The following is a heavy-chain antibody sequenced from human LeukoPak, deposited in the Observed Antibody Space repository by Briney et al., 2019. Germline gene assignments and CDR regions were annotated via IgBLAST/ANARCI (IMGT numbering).Heavy chain of an antibody. J-gene: IGHJ4*02. Sequence: GSLRLSCAASGFTFSHYYMSWIRQAPGKGLEWVSYISSSGSTIYYADSAKGRFTISRDNAKNSLYLQMNSLRAEDTAVYYCARDQRERGVIIYWGQGTLVTVSS. CDR2: ISSSGSTI. V-gene: IGHV3-11*01. CDR3: ARDQRERGVIIY. CDR1: GFTFSHYY. D-gene: IGHD3-10*01.